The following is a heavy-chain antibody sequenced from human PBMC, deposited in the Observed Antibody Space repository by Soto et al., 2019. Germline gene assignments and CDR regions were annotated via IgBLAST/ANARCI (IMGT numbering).Heavy chain of an antibody. V-gene: IGHV4-30-4*01. CDR2: IYYSGNT. J-gene: IGHJ5*02. CDR1: GGSISSDDYY. Sequence: QVQLQESGPGLVKPSQTLSLTCTVSGGSISSDDYYWSWIRQPPGKGLEWIGYIYYSGNTYYNPSPKSRVTLSGDAAKTEVTRRLRSATAAGTVVYAGAREHLNAGGVTGYDTGCSDPWGQGTLVTVSS. D-gene: IGHD3-9*01. CDR3: AREHLNAGGVTGYDTGCSDP.